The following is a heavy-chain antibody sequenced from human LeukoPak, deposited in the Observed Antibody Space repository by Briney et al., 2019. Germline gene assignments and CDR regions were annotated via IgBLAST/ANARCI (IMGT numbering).Heavy chain of an antibody. Sequence: GESLRLSCATSGFTFSNYWMSWLRQTPGKGLVWVSRIKNDGSSATYAESVKGRFTISRDNARNTLYLQMNSLTVDDTAVYCCAKSDWFDPWGRGILVTVSS. CDR1: GFTFSNYW. CDR3: AKSDWFDP. J-gene: IGHJ5*02. V-gene: IGHV3-74*01. CDR2: IKNDGSSA.